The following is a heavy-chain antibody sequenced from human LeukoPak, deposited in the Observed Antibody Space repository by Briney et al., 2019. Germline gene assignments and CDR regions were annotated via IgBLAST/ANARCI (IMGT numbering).Heavy chain of an antibody. CDR2: ISSSSSYI. CDR1: GFTFDDYG. Sequence: GGSLRLSCAASGFTFDDYGMSWVRQAPGKGLEWVSSISSSSSYIYYADSVKGRFTISRDNAKNSLYLQMNSLRAEDTAVYYCARDQTAVAGYYMDVWGKGTTVTVSS. D-gene: IGHD6-19*01. CDR3: ARDQTAVAGYYMDV. J-gene: IGHJ6*03. V-gene: IGHV3-21*01.